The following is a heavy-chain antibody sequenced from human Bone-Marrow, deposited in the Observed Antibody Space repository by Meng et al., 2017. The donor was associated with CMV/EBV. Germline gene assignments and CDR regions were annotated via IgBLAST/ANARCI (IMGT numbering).Heavy chain of an antibody. V-gene: IGHV3-15*01. CDR1: GFTFRNAW. J-gene: IGHJ4*02. CDR2: IKSKTDGGTT. CDR3: TTDPLLREMPP. D-gene: IGHD5-24*01. Sequence: GESLKISCAASGFTFRNAWMSWVRQAPGKGLEWVGRIKSKTDGGTTDYAAPVKGRFTISRDDSKDTLYLQMNSLQIEDTAVYYCTTDPLLREMPPWGRGTLVTVSS.